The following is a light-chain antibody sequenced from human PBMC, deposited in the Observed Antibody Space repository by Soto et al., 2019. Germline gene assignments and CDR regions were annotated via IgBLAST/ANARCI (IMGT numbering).Light chain of an antibody. CDR1: QNISTW. Sequence: DIQMTQSPSSVSASVGDRVTITCRASQNISTWLAWYQQKPGTAPKLLIYAASSLKSGVPSRFSGSGSGTDFTLAITSLQPEDFATYHCQQAGSFPITFGQGTRLEIK. CDR2: AAS. CDR3: QQAGSFPIT. V-gene: IGKV1-12*01. J-gene: IGKJ5*01.